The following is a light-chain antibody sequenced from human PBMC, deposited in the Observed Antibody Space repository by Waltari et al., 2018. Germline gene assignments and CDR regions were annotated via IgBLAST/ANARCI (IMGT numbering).Light chain of an antibody. J-gene: IGKJ1*01. V-gene: IGKV2-28*01. CDR1: QSLLHRDGYNY. CDR2: LGS. CDR3: MQALRTWT. Sequence: IVMTQSPVSLPVTPGEPASIPCRSSQSLLHRDGYNYVDWYTQKPGQSPQLLIYLGSKRASGVPDRFSGSGSGTDFTLKISRVEAEDVGVYYCMQALRTWTFGQGTKVEIK.